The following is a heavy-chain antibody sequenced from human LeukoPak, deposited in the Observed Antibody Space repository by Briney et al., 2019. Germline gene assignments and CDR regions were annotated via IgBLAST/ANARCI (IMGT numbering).Heavy chain of an antibody. D-gene: IGHD3-9*01. V-gene: IGHV4-39*01. CDR1: GGSISSTSYY. CDR2: INYSGRT. CDR3: ARPQNCDIFTGFSN. Sequence: PSETLSLTCTVSGGSISSTSYYWGWIRQPPGKGLEWIGSINYSGRTYYNPSLKSRVTISVDTSKNQFSLKLTSVSAADTAVYYCARPQNCDIFTGFSNWGQGTLVTVSS. J-gene: IGHJ4*01.